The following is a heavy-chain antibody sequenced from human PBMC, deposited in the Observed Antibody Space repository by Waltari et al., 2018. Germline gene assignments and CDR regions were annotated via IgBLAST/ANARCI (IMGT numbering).Heavy chain of an antibody. D-gene: IGHD1-26*01. CDR1: GFDFSKYA. CDR2: LTGSSSAT. Sequence: ELQLLESGGDLVHPGGSLRLACVDSGFDFSKYAMGWVRQAPGKGLEWVSSLTGSSSATYYADSVRGRFTISRDNSINTLFLQMHSLGADDTAIYYCAKRILVTRGATEFDFWGQGTHVTVSS. V-gene: IGHV3-23*01. CDR3: AKRILVTRGATEFDF. J-gene: IGHJ4*02.